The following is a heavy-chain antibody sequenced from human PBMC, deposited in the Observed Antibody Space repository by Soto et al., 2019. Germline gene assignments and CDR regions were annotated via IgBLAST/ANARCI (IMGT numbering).Heavy chain of an antibody. CDR1: GGNFTSYA. CDR2: IVPLFGTT. V-gene: IGHV1-69*01. D-gene: IGHD6-13*01. Sequence: QVQLVQSGAEVKKPGSSVKVSCKASGGNFTSYAISWVRQAPGQGLEFMGGIVPLFGTTNYAHKFRGRVTVTANDSKSTVFMEMSRLRAEDTAVYYCAKAPGRSWYNWFDPWGQGTLVTVST. J-gene: IGHJ5*02. CDR3: AKAPGRSWYNWFDP.